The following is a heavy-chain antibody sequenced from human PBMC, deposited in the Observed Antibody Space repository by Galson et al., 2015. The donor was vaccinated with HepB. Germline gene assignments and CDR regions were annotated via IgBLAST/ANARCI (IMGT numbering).Heavy chain of an antibody. CDR3: ARVEGGVGKYYDSFGYGDY. D-gene: IGHD3-22*01. V-gene: IGHV3-30*04. CDR2: ISYEGSQK. J-gene: IGHJ4*02. CDR1: GFTFSTYA. Sequence: SLRLSCAASGFTFSTYAIYWVRQAPGKGLEWVARISYEGSQKNYADSVKGRFTIYRDNSKNTVDLQMNSLRADDTAVYYCARVEGGVGKYYDSFGYGDYWGRGTLVTVSS.